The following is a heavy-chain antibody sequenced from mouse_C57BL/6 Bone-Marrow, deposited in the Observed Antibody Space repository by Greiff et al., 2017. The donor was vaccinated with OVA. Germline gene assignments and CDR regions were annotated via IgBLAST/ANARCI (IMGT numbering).Heavy chain of an antibody. V-gene: IGHV1-81*01. CDR3: ARLEYYGSNSCLDY. CDR2: IYPRSGNT. Sequence: QVHVKQSGAELARPGASVKLSCKASGYTFTSYGISWVKQSTGQGLEWIGEIYPRSGNTYYNEKFKGKATLTADKSYSTAYMELRSLTSEDSAVYVGARLEYYGSNSCLDYWGQGTLVTVSA. J-gene: IGHJ3*01. D-gene: IGHD1-1*01. CDR1: GYTFTSYG.